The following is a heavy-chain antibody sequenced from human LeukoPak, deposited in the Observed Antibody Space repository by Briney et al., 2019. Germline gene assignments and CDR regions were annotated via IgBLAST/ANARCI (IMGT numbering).Heavy chain of an antibody. J-gene: IGHJ4*02. CDR2: ISSSGSAI. Sequence: GGSLTLSCAASGFTFSSNEMNWVRQAPGKGLEWVSFISSSGSAIYYADSVKGRFTISRDNAKNSLYLLMNSLRAEDTAVYYCARSGGMDLDYWGQGTLVTVSS. CDR3: ARSGGMDLDY. V-gene: IGHV3-48*03. D-gene: IGHD3-10*01. CDR1: GFTFSSNE.